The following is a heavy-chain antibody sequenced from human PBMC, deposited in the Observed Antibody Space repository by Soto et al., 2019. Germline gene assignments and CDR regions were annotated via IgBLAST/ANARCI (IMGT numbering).Heavy chain of an antibody. D-gene: IGHD6-13*01. Sequence: ASARVSCRASGGTFSSYAISWVRQPPGQGLEWMGGSISIFATAYYAQKFPGRVTITADKSTRTAYMELSSLRSTDTPLYYCVRGGLRYSSSSFDAFDIWAPGTMVPVSS. J-gene: IGHJ3*02. CDR3: VRGGLRYSSSSFDAFDI. V-gene: IGHV1-69*06. CDR2: SISIFATA. CDR1: GGTFSSYA.